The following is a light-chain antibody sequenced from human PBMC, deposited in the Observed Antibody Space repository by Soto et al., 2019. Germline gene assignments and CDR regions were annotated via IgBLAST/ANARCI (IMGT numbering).Light chain of an antibody. J-gene: IGKJ4*01. Sequence: EIVMTQSPGTLSVSPGERVIFSCRASQSVSSNLAWYQQKRGQTPRLLTYGASTRATGIPDRFSGSGSGTEFTLTISSLQSEDFAGYPCQQYNDCATTFGGGT. V-gene: IGKV3-15*01. CDR1: QSVSSN. CDR3: QQYNDCATT. CDR2: GAS.